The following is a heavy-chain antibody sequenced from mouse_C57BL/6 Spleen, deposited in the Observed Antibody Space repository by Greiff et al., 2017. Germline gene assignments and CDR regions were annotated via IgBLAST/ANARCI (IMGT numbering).Heavy chain of an antibody. CDR3: GRRAGDYDYAMDY. V-gene: IGHV8-12*01. D-gene: IGHD2-4*01. J-gene: IGHJ4*01. CDR1: GFTLSTSGMA. Sequence: QVPLKESGPGILQSSPTLSLSCSFSGFTLSTSGMALIWIRQASGKGLEWLAHLYWDDDNRYNPSLKSRLTISKDTSRNQVLLKITSVDTADTATYYCGRRAGDYDYAMDYWGQGTSVTVSS. CDR2: LYWDDDN.